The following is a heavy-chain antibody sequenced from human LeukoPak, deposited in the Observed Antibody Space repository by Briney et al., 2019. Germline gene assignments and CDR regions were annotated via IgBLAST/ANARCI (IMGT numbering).Heavy chain of an antibody. CDR3: AKDLRQSSVY. Sequence: SGGSLRLSCAASGFTFSTSFMHWFRQAPGKGLEWVSTISGNGINLYYADSVKGRFTVSRDNSKNLLFLHMNNLRAEDTAAFYCAKDLRQSSVYWGQGTLVTVSS. V-gene: IGHV3-23*01. CDR2: ISGNGINL. D-gene: IGHD6-19*01. CDR1: GFTFSTSF. J-gene: IGHJ4*02.